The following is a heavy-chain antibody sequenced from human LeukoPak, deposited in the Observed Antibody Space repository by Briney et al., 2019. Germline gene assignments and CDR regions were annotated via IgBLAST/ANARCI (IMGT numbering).Heavy chain of an antibody. J-gene: IGHJ5*02. V-gene: IGHV4-34*01. D-gene: IGHD6-13*01. CDR3: ARETGSSYIDP. CDR2: INHSGST. Sequence: SETLFLTCAVYGGSFSGYYWSWIRQLPGKGLEWIGEINHSGSTNYNPSLKSRVTISVDTSKNQFSLKLSSVTAADTAVYYCARETGSSYIDPWGQGTLVTVSS. CDR1: GGSFSGYY.